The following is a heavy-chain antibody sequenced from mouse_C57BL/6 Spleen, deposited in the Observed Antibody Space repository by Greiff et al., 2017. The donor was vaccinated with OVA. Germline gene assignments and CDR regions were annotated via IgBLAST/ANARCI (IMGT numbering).Heavy chain of an antibody. V-gene: IGHV1-59*01. CDR1: GYTFTSYW. CDR2: IDPSDSYT. Sequence: VQLQQPGAELVRPGTSVKLSCKASGYTFTSYWMHWVKQRPGQGLGWIGGIDPSDSYTNYNQKFKGTATLTVDTSSSTAYMQLSSLTSEDSAVYYCARDYYGSREDYFDYWGQGTTLTVSS. D-gene: IGHD1-1*01. J-gene: IGHJ2*01. CDR3: ARDYYGSREDYFDY.